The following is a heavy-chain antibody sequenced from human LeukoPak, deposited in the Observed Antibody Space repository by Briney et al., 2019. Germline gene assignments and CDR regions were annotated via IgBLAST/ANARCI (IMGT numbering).Heavy chain of an antibody. CDR2: IYPGDSDT. CDR1: GYSFTSYW. CDR3: ARAPTRGVRGVIIPSDY. V-gene: IGHV5-51*01. D-gene: IGHD3-10*01. J-gene: IGHJ4*02. Sequence: PGESLKISCKGSGYSFTSYWIGWVRQMPGKGLEWMGIIYPGDSDTRYSPSFQGQVTISADKSISTAYLQWSSLKASDTAMYYCARAPTRGVRGVIIPSDYWGQGTLVTVSS.